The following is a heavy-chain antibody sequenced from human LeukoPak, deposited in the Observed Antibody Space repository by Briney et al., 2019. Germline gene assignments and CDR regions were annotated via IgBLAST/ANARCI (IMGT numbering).Heavy chain of an antibody. CDR1: GFTSSSYE. Sequence: GGSLRLSCAASGFTSSSYEMNWVRQAPGKGLEWVSYISSSGSTIYYADSVKGRFTISRDNAKNSLYLQMNSLRAEDTAVYYCARAPYGGNSGFDYWGQGALVTVSS. V-gene: IGHV3-48*03. CDR3: ARAPYGGNSGFDY. D-gene: IGHD4-23*01. J-gene: IGHJ4*02. CDR2: ISSSGSTI.